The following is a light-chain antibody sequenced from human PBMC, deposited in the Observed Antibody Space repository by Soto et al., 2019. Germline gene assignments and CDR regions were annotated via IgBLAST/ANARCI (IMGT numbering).Light chain of an antibody. CDR2: EVN. J-gene: IGLJ1*01. CDR3: SSHSSSSAYYV. CDR1: SRDIGYYDY. V-gene: IGLV2-14*01. Sequence: QSVLTQPASVSGCPGQSITISCTGTSRDIGYYDYVSWYQHHSGKAPKLIIYEVNNRPSGVSNRFSGSKSVNTASLTISGLQAEDEADYYCSSHSSSSAYYVFGTGTKVTVL.